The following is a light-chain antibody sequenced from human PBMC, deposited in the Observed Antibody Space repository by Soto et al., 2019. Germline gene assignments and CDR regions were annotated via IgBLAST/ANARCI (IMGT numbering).Light chain of an antibody. CDR2: EVS. V-gene: IGLV2-14*01. CDR3: SSYTTITTLVV. CDR1: RGDVGGYNY. Sequence: QSALTQPASVSGSPGQSITISCTGTRGDVGGYNYVSWYQQHPGNAPKLIIYEVSNRPSGVSFRFSGSKSGNTASLTVSGLQAEDEADYYCSSYTTITTLVVFGGGTKVTVL. J-gene: IGLJ2*01.